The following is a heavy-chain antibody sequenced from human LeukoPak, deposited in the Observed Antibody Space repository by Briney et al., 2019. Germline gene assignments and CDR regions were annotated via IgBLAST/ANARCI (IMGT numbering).Heavy chain of an antibody. CDR1: GGTFSSYA. D-gene: IGHD3-22*01. CDR3: ASYYYDSSGYEQIDY. V-gene: IGHV1-69*05. Sequence: SVKVSCKASGGTFSSYAISWVRQAPGQGLEWMGGIVPIFGTANYAQKFQGRVTITTDESTSTAYMELSSLRSEDTAVYYCASYYYDSSGYEQIDYWGQGTLVTVSS. CDR2: IVPIFGTA. J-gene: IGHJ4*02.